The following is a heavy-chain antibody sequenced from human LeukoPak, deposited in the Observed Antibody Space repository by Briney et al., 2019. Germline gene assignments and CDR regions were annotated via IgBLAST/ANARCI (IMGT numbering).Heavy chain of an antibody. V-gene: IGHV3-21*01. Sequence: GGSLRLSCVASGFTFSSYSMNWVRQPPGKGLEWVSSISSSSSYIYYADSVKGRFTISRDNAKNSLYLQMNSLRAEDTAVYYCARATGYCSSTSCYAKDYYYYYMDVWGKGTTVTVSS. CDR1: GFTFSSYS. CDR2: ISSSSSYI. CDR3: ARATGYCSSTSCYAKDYYYYYMDV. D-gene: IGHD2-2*01. J-gene: IGHJ6*03.